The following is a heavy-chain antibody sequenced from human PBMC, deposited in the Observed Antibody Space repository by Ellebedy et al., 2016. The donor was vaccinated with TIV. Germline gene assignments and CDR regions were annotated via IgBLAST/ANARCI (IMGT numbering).Heavy chain of an antibody. V-gene: IGHV3-43*01. J-gene: IGHJ6*02. Sequence: GESLKISCAASGFTFDDYTMHWVRQAPGKGLEWVSLISWDGGSTYYADSVKGRFTISRDNSKNSLYLQMNSLRTEDTALYCCAKGGYYYDSSGYYKKSYYYYGMDVWGQGTTVTVSS. CDR3: AKGGYYYDSSGYYKKSYYYYGMDV. CDR2: ISWDGGST. D-gene: IGHD3-22*01. CDR1: GFTFDDYT.